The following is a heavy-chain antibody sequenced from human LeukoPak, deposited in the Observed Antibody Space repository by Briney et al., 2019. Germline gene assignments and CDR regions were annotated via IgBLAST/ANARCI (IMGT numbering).Heavy chain of an antibody. CDR1: GFKFDDYG. D-gene: IGHD5-18*01. CDR3: ARGRYSYGYNMDV. J-gene: IGHJ6*03. V-gene: IGHV3-20*04. Sequence: AGGSLRLSCRGSGFKFDDYGVTWVRQAPGKGLEWVSDINWNGDRTAYAHSVRGRFTISRDNSKNSVYLQMNSLRAEDTAVYSCARGRYSYGYNMDVWGKGTTVTVSS. CDR2: INWNGDRT.